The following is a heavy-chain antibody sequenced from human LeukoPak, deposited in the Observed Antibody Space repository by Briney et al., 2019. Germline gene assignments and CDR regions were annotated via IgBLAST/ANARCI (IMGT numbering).Heavy chain of an antibody. CDR2: IYTSGST. CDR3: ARGGPAAISYYYYYMDV. CDR1: GGSISSYY. Sequence: PSETLSLTCTISGGSISSYYWSWIRQPAGKGLEWIGRIYTSGSTNYNPSLKSRVTISVDTPKNQFSLKLSSVTAADTAVYYCARGGPAAISYYYYYMDVWGKGTTVTVSS. V-gene: IGHV4-4*07. J-gene: IGHJ6*03. D-gene: IGHD2-2*02.